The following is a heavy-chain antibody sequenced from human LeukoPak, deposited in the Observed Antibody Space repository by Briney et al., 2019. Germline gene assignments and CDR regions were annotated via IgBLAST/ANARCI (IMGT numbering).Heavy chain of an antibody. D-gene: IGHD6-19*01. CDR1: GGFISSSSYY. J-gene: IGHJ3*01. V-gene: IGHV4-39*02. CDR3: ARDRGNGWFSQPNVFQHLGFEL. Sequence: PSETLSLTCTVSGGFISSSSYYWGWIRQPPGKGLEWIGSIYYSGSTYYNPSLKSRVSISVDTSSNQFSLKLNSVTATDTAVYYCARDRGNGWFSQPNVFQHLGFELWGQGAMVVVSS. CDR2: IYYSGST.